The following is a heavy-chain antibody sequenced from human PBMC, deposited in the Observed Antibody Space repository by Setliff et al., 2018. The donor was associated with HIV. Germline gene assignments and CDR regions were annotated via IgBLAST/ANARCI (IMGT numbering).Heavy chain of an antibody. CDR3: ARDQGSTWFWDYFDY. V-gene: IGHV4-59*12. CDR1: GGSISSYY. Sequence: KPSETLSLTCTVSGGSISSYYWSWIRQPPGKGLEWIGYIYYTGSTNYNPSLKSRVTVSVDTSKNQFSLKLSSVTAADTATYYCARDQGSTWFWDYFDYWGQGTLVTVSS. J-gene: IGHJ4*02. D-gene: IGHD6-13*01. CDR2: IYYTGST.